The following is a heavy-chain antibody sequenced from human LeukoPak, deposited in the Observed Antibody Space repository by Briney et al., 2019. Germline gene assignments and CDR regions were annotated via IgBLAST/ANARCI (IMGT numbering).Heavy chain of an antibody. CDR1: GFTFRSYG. Sequence: GGSLRLSCAASGFTFRSYGMHWVRQAPGKGLEWVTFIGYDGSNKYYTDSVKDRFTISRDNSKNTLYLQMNSLRTEDTAVYYCAKDSYYYYIDVWGKGTTVTVSS. CDR2: IGYDGSNK. CDR3: AKDSYYYYIDV. V-gene: IGHV3-30*02. J-gene: IGHJ6*03.